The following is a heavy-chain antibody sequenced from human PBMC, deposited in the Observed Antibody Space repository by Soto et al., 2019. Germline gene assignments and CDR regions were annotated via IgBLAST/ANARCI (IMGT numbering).Heavy chain of an antibody. J-gene: IGHJ4*02. CDR1: WFTVSNNY. CDR2: IYGGGNT. Sequence: VGSLRLSCAASWFTVSNNYMSWVRQAPGKGLEWVSVIYGGGNTDYADSVKGRFTISRDNSKNTLYLQMNNLRAEDTAIYYCARARDGYNFLYEPTWGQGTLVTVSS. CDR3: ARARDGYNFLYEPT. V-gene: IGHV3-53*01. D-gene: IGHD1-1*01.